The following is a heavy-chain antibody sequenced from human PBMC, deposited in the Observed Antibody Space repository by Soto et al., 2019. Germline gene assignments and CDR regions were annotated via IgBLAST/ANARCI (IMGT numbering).Heavy chain of an antibody. CDR3: ARALLDPDIVVVVAATLPAFDI. J-gene: IGHJ3*02. D-gene: IGHD2-15*01. V-gene: IGHV3-48*04. Sequence: GGSLRLSCAASGFTFSSYAMSWVRQAPGKGLEWVSYISSSGSTIYYADSVKGRFTISRDNAKNSLYLQMNSLRAEDTAVYYCARALLDPDIVVVVAATLPAFDIWGQGTMVTVSS. CDR2: ISSSGSTI. CDR1: GFTFSSYA.